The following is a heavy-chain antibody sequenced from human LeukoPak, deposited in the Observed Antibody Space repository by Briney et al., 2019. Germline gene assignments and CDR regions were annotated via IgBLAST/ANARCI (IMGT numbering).Heavy chain of an antibody. Sequence: ASVKVSCKASGYTFSGYYMHWARQAPGQGHEWMGWISPKSGDTNYAQNFQGRVTMTMDTSISTVYMELSRLTSDDTAVYYCARGRDKTTSPAIDYWGQGTLVTVSS. J-gene: IGHJ4*02. CDR3: ARGRDKTTSPAIDY. CDR1: GYTFSGYY. CDR2: ISPKSGDT. D-gene: IGHD2-2*01. V-gene: IGHV1-2*02.